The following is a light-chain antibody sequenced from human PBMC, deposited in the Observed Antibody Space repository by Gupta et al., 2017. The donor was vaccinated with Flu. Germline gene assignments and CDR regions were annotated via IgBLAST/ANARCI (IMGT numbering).Light chain of an antibody. CDR1: SSDVGGYNY. V-gene: IGLV2-14*01. CDR3: SSYTSSSTGV. CDR2: EVS. J-gene: IGLJ1*01. Sequence: QSALPQPTSVSGSPGPSITISCTGTSSDVGGYNYVSWYQQHPGKAPKLMIYEVSNRPSGVSNRFSGSKSGNTASLTISGLQAEDEADYYCSSYTSSSTGVFGTGTKVTVL.